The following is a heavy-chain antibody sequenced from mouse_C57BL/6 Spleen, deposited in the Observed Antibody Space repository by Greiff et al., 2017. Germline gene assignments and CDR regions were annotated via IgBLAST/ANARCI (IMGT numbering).Heavy chain of an antibody. CDR1: GYSFTDYN. D-gene: IGHD1-1*01. CDR3: ARGSRVTTVVDYYYAMDY. Sequence: VQLQQSGPELVKPGASVKISCKASGYSFTDYNMNWVKQSNGKSLEWIGVINPNHGTTSYNQKFKGKATLTVDQSSSTAYMQLNSLTSEDSAVYYCARGSRVTTVVDYYYAMDYWGQGTSVTVSS. V-gene: IGHV1-39*01. J-gene: IGHJ4*01. CDR2: INPNHGTT.